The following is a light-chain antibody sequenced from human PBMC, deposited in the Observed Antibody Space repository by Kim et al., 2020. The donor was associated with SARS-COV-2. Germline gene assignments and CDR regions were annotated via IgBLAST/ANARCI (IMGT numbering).Light chain of an antibody. CDR1: NIGGKS. V-gene: IGLV3-21*04. CDR2: HDS. CDR3: QVWDSSDHWV. Sequence: SYELTQPPSVSVAPGQTARINCGGNNIGGKSVHWFQQKPGQAPALVIFHDSDRPSGIPERFSGANSGNTATLTISRVEDGDEADYYCQVWDSSDHWVFGGGTQLTVL. J-gene: IGLJ3*02.